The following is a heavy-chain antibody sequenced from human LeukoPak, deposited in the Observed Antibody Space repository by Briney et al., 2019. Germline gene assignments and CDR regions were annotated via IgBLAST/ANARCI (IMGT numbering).Heavy chain of an antibody. J-gene: IGHJ4*02. Sequence: HGESLKISGKCSGCSFTSYSIAWLRQMPGKGLERMGRIDPSDSYTKYSPSFQGHVTISADKSISTAYLQWSSLKASDTAMYYYARLTLGATTIDIWGQGTLVTVSS. CDR2: IDPSDSYT. V-gene: IGHV5-10-1*01. D-gene: IGHD1-26*01. CDR1: GCSFTSYS. CDR3: ARLTLGATTIDI.